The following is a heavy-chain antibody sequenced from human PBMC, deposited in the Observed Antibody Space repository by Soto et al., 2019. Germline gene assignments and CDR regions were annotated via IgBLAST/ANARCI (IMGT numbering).Heavy chain of an antibody. CDR2: ISAYNGNT. V-gene: IGHV1-18*01. CDR3: ARIFIDELVFGWFDP. J-gene: IGHJ5*02. Sequence: AAVKVSCKASGYTFTSYGISWVGQAPGRELEWMGWISAYNGNTNYAQKLQGRVTMTTDTSTSTAYMELRSLRSDDTAVYYCARIFIDELVFGWFDPWGQGTQVTVSS. CDR1: GYTFTSYG. D-gene: IGHD3-3*01.